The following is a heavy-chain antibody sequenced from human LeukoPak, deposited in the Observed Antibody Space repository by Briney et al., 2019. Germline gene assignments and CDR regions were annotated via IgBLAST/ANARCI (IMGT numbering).Heavy chain of an antibody. D-gene: IGHD1-26*01. CDR1: GGSISSGGYS. Sequence: SETLSLTCAVSGGSISSGGYSWSWIRQPPGKGLEWIGYIYHSGSTYYNPSLKSRVTISVDRSKNQFSLKLSSVTAADTAVYYCARGGLRSVHGSYSPFDYWGQGTLVTVSS. V-gene: IGHV4-30-2*01. CDR2: IYHSGST. J-gene: IGHJ4*02. CDR3: ARGGLRSVHGSYSPFDY.